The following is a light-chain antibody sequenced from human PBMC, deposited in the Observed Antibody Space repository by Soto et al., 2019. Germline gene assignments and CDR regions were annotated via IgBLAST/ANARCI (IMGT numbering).Light chain of an antibody. V-gene: IGKV3-15*01. CDR3: QQYNTWTSIT. J-gene: IGKJ5*01. CDR1: QSVSRK. CDR2: DTS. Sequence: EIVMTQSPVTLSVSPGERATLSCRASQSVSRKLVWYQQKPGQAPRLLIYDTSTRATGIPARFSGSGSGTVFTLTISSLQSEDFAVYYCQQYNTWTSITFGQGTRLEIK.